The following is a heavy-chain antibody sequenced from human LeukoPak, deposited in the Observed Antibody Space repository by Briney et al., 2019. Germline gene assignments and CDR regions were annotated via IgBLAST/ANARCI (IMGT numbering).Heavy chain of an antibody. CDR2: ISYDGSNK. V-gene: IGHV3-30*18. J-gene: IGHJ4*02. CDR3: AKDLTVNDSDY. D-gene: IGHD3-22*01. Sequence: GGSLRLSCAASGFTFSSYGMHWVRQAPGKGLEWVAVISYDGSNKYYADSVKGRFTISRDNSKNTLYLQMNSLRAEDTAVYYCAKDLTVNDSDYWGQGTLVTVSS. CDR1: GFTFSSYG.